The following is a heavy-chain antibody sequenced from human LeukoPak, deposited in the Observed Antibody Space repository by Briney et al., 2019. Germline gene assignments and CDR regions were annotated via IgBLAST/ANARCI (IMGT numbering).Heavy chain of an antibody. CDR2: ISSAGKT. V-gene: IGHV4-59*01. J-gene: IGHJ5*02. Sequence: SETLSLTCTVSGGSISNYYWTWIRQSPGKGLELIASISSAGKTNNNPSLQSRVTISLDTSNHQLSLKMTSVISADTAVYYCARGHIAPQRQFIARRGLRTVSRFDPWGQGTLVIVSA. CDR3: ARGHIAPQRQFIARRGLRTVSRFDP. D-gene: IGHD6-6*01. CDR1: GGSISNYY.